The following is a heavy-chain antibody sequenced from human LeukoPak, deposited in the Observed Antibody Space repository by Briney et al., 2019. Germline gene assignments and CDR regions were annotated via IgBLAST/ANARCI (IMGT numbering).Heavy chain of an antibody. CDR1: GGSFSGYY. Sequence: SETLSLTCAVYGGSFSGYYWSWIRPPPWKGLEWIGEINHSGSTYYNPSLKSRVTISVDTSKNQFSLKLSSVTAADTAVYFCASDRSGYYYVDYWGQGTLVTVSS. D-gene: IGHD3-22*01. J-gene: IGHJ4*02. CDR3: ASDRSGYYYVDY. CDR2: INHSGST. V-gene: IGHV4-34*01.